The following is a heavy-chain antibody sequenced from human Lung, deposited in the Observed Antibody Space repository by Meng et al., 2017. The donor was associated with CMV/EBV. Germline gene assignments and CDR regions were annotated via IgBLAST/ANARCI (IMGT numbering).Heavy chain of an antibody. CDR2: NCPGDSDT. V-gene: IGHV5-51*01. D-gene: IGHD1-20*01. Sequence: GESLMISCKGSGYSFTSYWIGRVRQMPGKGLEWMGINCPGDSDTQYSPSIQGQVTISADKSISTAYLHWISLKASDTAMYYCAKHLTEYYFDYWGQGTLVTVSS. J-gene: IGHJ4*02. CDR3: AKHLTEYYFDY. CDR1: GYSFTSYW.